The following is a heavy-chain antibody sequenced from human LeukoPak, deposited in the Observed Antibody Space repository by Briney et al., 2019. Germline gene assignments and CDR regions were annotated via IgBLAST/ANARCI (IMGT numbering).Heavy chain of an antibody. J-gene: IGHJ4*02. CDR3: AREGTSYSSGWYDY. CDR2: ISSSGSTI. Sequence: PGGSQRLSCAAYGFTFSDYYMTWIRQAPGKGLEWVSYISSSGSTIYYADSVQGRFTISRDNAKNSLYLQMNSLRAEDTAVYYCAREGTSYSSGWYDYWGQGTLVTVSS. V-gene: IGHV3-11*01. D-gene: IGHD6-19*01. CDR1: GFTFSDYY.